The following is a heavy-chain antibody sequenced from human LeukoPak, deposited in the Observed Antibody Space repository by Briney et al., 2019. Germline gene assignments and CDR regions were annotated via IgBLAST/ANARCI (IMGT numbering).Heavy chain of an antibody. D-gene: IGHD3-3*01. J-gene: IGHJ6*03. CDR3: AKAGPTYYDFWSGNLGYYYYYYMDV. CDR2: INPSGGST. V-gene: IGHV1-46*01. CDR1: GYTFTSYY. Sequence: ASVKVSCKASGYTFTSYYMHWVRQAPGQGLEWMGIINPSGGSTSYAQKFQGRVTMTRDTSTSTVYMELSSLRSEDTAVYYCAKAGPTYYDFWSGNLGYYYYYYMDVWGKGTTVTVSS.